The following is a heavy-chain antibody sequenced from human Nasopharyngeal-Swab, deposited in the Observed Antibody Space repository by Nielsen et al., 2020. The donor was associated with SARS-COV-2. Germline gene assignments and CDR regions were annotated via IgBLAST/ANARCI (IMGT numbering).Heavy chain of an antibody. J-gene: IGHJ3*02. V-gene: IGHV3-23*03. Sequence: GGSLRLSCAASGFTFSNYAMSWVRQAPGKGLEWVSVIYSGGSTYYADSVKGRFTISRDNSKNTLYLQMNSLRAEDTAVYYCARTYYYDSSGYYHYDAFDIWGQGTMVTVSS. CDR3: ARTYYYDSSGYYHYDAFDI. D-gene: IGHD3-22*01. CDR1: GFTFSNYA. CDR2: IYSGGST.